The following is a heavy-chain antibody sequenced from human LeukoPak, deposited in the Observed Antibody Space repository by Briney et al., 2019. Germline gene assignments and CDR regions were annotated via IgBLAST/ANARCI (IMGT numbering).Heavy chain of an antibody. V-gene: IGHV1-69*01. CDR1: GGTFSSYA. J-gene: IGHJ1*01. Sequence: SVNVSCTASGGTFSSYAISWVRQAPGQGLEWMGGIIPIFGTANYAQKFQGRVTITADESTSTAYMELSSLRSEDTAVYYCARGGYSYGLAKCFQHWGQGTLVTVSS. CDR3: ARGGYSYGLAKCFQH. CDR2: IIPIFGTA. D-gene: IGHD5-18*01.